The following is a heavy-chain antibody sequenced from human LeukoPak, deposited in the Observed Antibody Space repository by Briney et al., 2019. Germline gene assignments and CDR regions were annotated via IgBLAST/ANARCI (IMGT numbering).Heavy chain of an antibody. CDR1: GFTFSTYG. CDR3: VRGSPNSGSQYGY. J-gene: IGHJ4*02. CDR2: IWHDGSKT. D-gene: IGHD1-26*01. Sequence: GGSLRLSCAASGFTFSTYGMHWVSQAPGKGLDWVAVIWHDGSKTYYADSVKGRFTISRDNSKNTLYLQMNSLRAEDTAVFYCVRGSPNSGSQYGYWGQGTLVIVSS. V-gene: IGHV3-33*01.